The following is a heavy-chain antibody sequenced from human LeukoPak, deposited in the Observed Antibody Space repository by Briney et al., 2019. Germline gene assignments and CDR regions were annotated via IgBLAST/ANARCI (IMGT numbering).Heavy chain of an antibody. Sequence: GGSLRLSCAASGFTFSSYGMHWVRQAPGKGLEWVAVIWYDGSNKYYADSVKGRFTISRDNSKNTLYLQMNSLRAEDTAVYYCARDACSITSCYGMDVWGQGTTVTVSS. J-gene: IGHJ6*02. CDR1: GFTFSSYG. V-gene: IGHV3-33*01. CDR3: ARDACSITSCYGMDV. D-gene: IGHD2-2*01. CDR2: IWYDGSNK.